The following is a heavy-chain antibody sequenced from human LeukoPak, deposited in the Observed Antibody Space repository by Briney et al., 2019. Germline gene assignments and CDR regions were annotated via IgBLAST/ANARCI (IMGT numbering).Heavy chain of an antibody. CDR1: GDSISSGAYS. Sequence: SQTLSLTCVVSGDSISSGAYSWSWISHTGSTFYNPSLKSRVTISVDNSKNQFSLRLSSVTAADTAVYYCARELWFANAPGSWLDPWGQGTLVTVSS. J-gene: IGHJ5*02. V-gene: IGHV4-30-2*01. D-gene: IGHD2-21*01. CDR2: HTGST. CDR3: ARELWFANAPGSWLDP.